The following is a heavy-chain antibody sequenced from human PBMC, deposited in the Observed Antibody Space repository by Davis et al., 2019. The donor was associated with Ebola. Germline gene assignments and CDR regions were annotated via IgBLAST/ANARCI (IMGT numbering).Heavy chain of an antibody. CDR3: ARGGSYYYDSSGYYSAYYFDY. D-gene: IGHD3-22*01. V-gene: IGHV1-3*01. Sequence: AASVKVSCKASGYIFTTYAIHWVRQAPGQRLEWMGWINAGNGDTKSSQKLQGRVTMTTDTSTSTAYMELRSLRSDDTAVYYCARGGSYYYDSSGYYSAYYFDYWGQGTLVTVSS. CDR2: INAGNGDT. J-gene: IGHJ4*02. CDR1: GYIFTTYA.